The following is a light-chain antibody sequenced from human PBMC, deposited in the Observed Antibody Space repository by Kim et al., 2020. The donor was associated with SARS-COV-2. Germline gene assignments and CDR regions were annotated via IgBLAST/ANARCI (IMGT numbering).Light chain of an antibody. CDR2: DVS. Sequence: GQSLTISCTGTSSDVGGYTYVSWYQQHTVKAPKLMIYDVSNRPSGVSNRFSGSKSGNAASLTISGLQAEEEADYYCSSYTSSSTRVFGGGTKLTVL. CDR3: SSYTSSSTRV. CDR1: SSDVGGYTY. J-gene: IGLJ3*02. V-gene: IGLV2-14*03.